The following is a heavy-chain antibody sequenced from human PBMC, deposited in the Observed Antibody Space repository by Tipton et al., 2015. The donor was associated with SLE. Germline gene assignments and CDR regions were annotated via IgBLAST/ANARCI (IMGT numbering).Heavy chain of an antibody. CDR2: IYYSGTT. D-gene: IGHD1-14*01. CDR3: ARNPGY. J-gene: IGHJ4*01. CDR1: GGSIGSDY. V-gene: IGHV4-59*07. Sequence: TLSLTCTIYGGSIGSDYWGWIRQPPGKGLEWIGNIYYSGTTYYNPSLSSRLTISVDTSRNQFSLRLTSVTAADTAVYYCARNPGYWGPGTLVTVSS.